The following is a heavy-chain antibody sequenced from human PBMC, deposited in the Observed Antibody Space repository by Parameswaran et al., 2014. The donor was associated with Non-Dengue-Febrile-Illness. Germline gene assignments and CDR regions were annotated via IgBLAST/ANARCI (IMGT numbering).Heavy chain of an antibody. CDR3: AKELSGGYYQFGADAFDI. D-gene: IGHD3-22*01. V-gene: IGHV3-23*01. Sequence: RWIRQPPGKGLEWVSAISGSGGSTYYADSVKGRFTISRDNSKNTLYLQMNSLRAEDTAVYYCAKELSGGYYQFGADAFDIWGQGTMVTVSS. J-gene: IGHJ3*02. CDR2: ISGSGGST.